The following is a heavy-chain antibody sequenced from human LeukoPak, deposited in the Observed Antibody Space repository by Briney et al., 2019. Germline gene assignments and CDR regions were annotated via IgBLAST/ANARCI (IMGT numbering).Heavy chain of an antibody. J-gene: IGHJ5*02. CDR3: ARRAVIAAAGPNWFDP. D-gene: IGHD6-13*01. V-gene: IGHV1-8*01. Sequence: ASVKVSFKASGYTFTSYDINWVRKATGQGLEWMVWMNPNSGNTGYAQKFQGRVTMTRNTSISTAYMELSSLRSEDTAVYYCARRAVIAAAGPNWFDPWGQGTLVTVSS. CDR2: MNPNSGNT. CDR1: GYTFTSYD.